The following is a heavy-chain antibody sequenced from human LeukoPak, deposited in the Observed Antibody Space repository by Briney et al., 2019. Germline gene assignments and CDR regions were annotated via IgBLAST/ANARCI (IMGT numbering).Heavy chain of an antibody. D-gene: IGHD3-3*01. CDR2: IYHSGST. Sequence: SQTLSLTCTVSGGSISSGGYYWSWIRQPPGKGLEWIGYIYHSGSTYYNPSLKSRVTISADRSKNQFSLKLSSVTAADTAVYHCARGSDFWSGYYGYWGQGTLVTVSS. V-gene: IGHV4-30-2*01. CDR3: ARGSDFWSGYYGY. CDR1: GGSISSGGYY. J-gene: IGHJ4*02.